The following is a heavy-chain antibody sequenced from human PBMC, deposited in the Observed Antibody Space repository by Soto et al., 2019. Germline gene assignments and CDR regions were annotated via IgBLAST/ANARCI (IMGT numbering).Heavy chain of an antibody. CDR2: IYHSGST. CDR3: ATSPGSVAGDY. CDR1: GASISTTW. J-gene: IGHJ4*02. Sequence: SETLSLTCAVSGASISTTWWSGVRQPPGKVLEWSGEIYHSGSTNYSPSLKSRVTISIDKSKNQFSMKVSSVTAADTAVYYCATSPGSVAGDYWGQGTLVTVSS. D-gene: IGHD6-13*01. V-gene: IGHV4-4*02.